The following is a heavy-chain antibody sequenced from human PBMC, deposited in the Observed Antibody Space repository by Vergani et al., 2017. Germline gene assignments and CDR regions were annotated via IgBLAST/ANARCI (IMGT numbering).Heavy chain of an antibody. D-gene: IGHD5-18*01. CDR1: GGSISSYY. Sequence: QVQLQESGPGLVKPSQTLSLTCTVSGGSISSYYWRWIRQPPGKGLEWIGYIYYSGSTNYNPSLKSRVTISVDTSKNQFSLKLSSVTAADTAVYYCARDTAMVLDYWGQGTLVTVSS. CDR3: ARDTAMVLDY. CDR2: IYYSGST. J-gene: IGHJ4*02. V-gene: IGHV4-59*01.